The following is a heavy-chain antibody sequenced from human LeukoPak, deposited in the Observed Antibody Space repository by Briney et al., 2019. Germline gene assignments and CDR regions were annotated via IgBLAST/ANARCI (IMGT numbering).Heavy chain of an antibody. CDR2: INPSGGST. J-gene: IGHJ4*02. V-gene: IGHV1-46*01. D-gene: IGHD4-17*01. CDR3: ARGYGDYAY. CDR1: GYTLAELS. Sequence: ASVKVSCKVSGYTLAELSTHWVRQAPGQGLEWMGIINPSGGSTTYAQKFQGRVTMTRDTSTSTVYMELSSLRSEDTAVYYCARGYGDYAYWGQGTLVTVSS.